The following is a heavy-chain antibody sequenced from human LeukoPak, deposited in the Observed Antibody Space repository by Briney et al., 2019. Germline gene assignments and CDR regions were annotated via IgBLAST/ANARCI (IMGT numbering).Heavy chain of an antibody. J-gene: IGHJ4*02. V-gene: IGHV4-30-4*08. CDR3: ARVVDYASPGFDY. CDR2: IYYSGST. CDR1: GGSISSGDYY. D-gene: IGHD2-2*01. Sequence: TSQTLSLTCTVSGGSISSGDYYWSWIRQPPGKGLEWIGYIYYSGSTYYNPSLKSRVTISVDTSKNQFSLKLSSVTAADTAVYYCARVVDYASPGFDYWGRGTLVTVSS.